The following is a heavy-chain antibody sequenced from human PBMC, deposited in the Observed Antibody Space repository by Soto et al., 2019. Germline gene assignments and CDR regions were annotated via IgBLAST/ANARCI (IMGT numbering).Heavy chain of an antibody. V-gene: IGHV3-23*01. Sequence: GGSLRLSCAASGFTFSSYAMSWVRQAPGKGLEWVSAISGSGGSTYYADSVKGRFTISRDNSKNTLYLQMNSLRAEDTAVYYCAKDVVYKWLDGGGGAFDIWGQGTMVTVSS. D-gene: IGHD6-19*01. CDR1: GFTFSSYA. CDR3: AKDVVYKWLDGGGGAFDI. J-gene: IGHJ3*02. CDR2: ISGSGGST.